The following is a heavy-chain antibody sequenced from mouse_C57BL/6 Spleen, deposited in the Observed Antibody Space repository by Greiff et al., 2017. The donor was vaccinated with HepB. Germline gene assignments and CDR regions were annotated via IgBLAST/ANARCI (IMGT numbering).Heavy chain of an antibody. Sequence: EVQLQQSGPELVKPGASVKISCKASGYTFTDYYMNWVKQSHGKSLEWIGDINPNNGGTSYNQKFKGKATLTVDKSSSTAYMELRSLTSEDSAVYYCARWSYYGYDGYFDYWGKGTTLTVSS. CDR2: INPNNGGT. D-gene: IGHD2-2*01. CDR1: GYTFTDYY. CDR3: ARWSYYGYDGYFDY. J-gene: IGHJ2*01. V-gene: IGHV1-26*01.